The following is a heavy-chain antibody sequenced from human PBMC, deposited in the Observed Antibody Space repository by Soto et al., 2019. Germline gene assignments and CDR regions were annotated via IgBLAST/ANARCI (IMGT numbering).Heavy chain of an antibody. D-gene: IGHD3-3*01. CDR2: ISYDGTNT. V-gene: IGHV3-30*18. Sequence: QVQLVASGGGVVLPGRSLRLSCEVSEFTFRSHGMHWVRQAPGKGLEWLAVISYDGTNTYYADSVEGRLTISRDNSKHRLYLQMNSMRLEDTAVYYCAKGKEWAITLSYLLDVWGQGATVNVS. CDR3: AKGKEWAITLSYLLDV. CDR1: EFTFRSHG. J-gene: IGHJ6*02.